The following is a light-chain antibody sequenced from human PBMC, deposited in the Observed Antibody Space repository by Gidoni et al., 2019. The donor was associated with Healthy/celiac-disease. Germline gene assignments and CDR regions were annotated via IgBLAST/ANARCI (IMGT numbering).Light chain of an antibody. V-gene: IGKV3-11*01. CDR1: QSVSSY. CDR3: QHLT. Sequence: EIVLTQSPATLSLSPGERATLSCRASQSVSSYLAWYQQKPGQAPRLLIYDASNRATGIPARFSGSGSGTDFTLTISSLEPEDFAVYYCQHLTFXXXTKLEIK. J-gene: IGKJ2*01. CDR2: DAS.